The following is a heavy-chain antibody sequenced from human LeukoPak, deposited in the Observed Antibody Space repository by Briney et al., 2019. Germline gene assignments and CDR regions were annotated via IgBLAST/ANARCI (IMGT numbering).Heavy chain of an antibody. J-gene: IGHJ4*02. CDR1: GFTFSSYA. Sequence: PGRSLRLSCAASGFTFSSYAMHWVRQAPGKGLEWVAVISYDGSNKYYADSVRGRFTISRDNAKNTLYLQMNSLRAEDTAVYYCASGSGDYGDPFDYWGQGTLVTVSS. D-gene: IGHD4-17*01. CDR3: ASGSGDYGDPFDY. V-gene: IGHV3-30*04. CDR2: ISYDGSNK.